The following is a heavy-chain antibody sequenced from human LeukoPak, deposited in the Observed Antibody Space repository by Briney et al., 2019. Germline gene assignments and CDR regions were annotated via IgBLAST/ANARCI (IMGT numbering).Heavy chain of an antibody. CDR1: GFTFSSYG. D-gene: IGHD3-3*01. Sequence: GGSLRLSCAASGFTFSSYGMHWVRQAPGKGLEWVAFTRYDGSNKYYADSVKGRFTISRDNSKNTLYLQMNSLRAEDTAVYYCAKDGGLRFLEWFRGDYFDYWGQGTLVTVSS. J-gene: IGHJ4*02. CDR3: AKDGGLRFLEWFRGDYFDY. CDR2: TRYDGSNK. V-gene: IGHV3-30*02.